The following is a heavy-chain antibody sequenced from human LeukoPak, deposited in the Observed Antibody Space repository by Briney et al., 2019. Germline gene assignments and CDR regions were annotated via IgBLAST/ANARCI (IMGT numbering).Heavy chain of an antibody. CDR1: GYTFTFYY. J-gene: IGHJ4*02. Sequence: SVIVSCKASGYTFTFYYMHWVRQAPGHGHGLVGFINTNSGGTTYAQKFQRRVTMTRDTSISTAYMELRRLRSDDTAVYYCARGCRSGYYRFCFDYWGQGTLVTVSS. V-gene: IGHV1-2*02. CDR3: ARGCRSGYYRFCFDY. CDR2: INTNSGGT. D-gene: IGHD3-22*01.